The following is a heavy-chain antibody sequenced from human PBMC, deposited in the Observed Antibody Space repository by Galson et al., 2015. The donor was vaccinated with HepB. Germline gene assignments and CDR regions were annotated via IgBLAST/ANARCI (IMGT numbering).Heavy chain of an antibody. CDR3: ARVDLSYWGLDV. J-gene: IGHJ6*02. Sequence: SLRLSCATSGFIFSDYYMTWIRQAPGRGLEFVSYIAGTTGYTEHADSVKGRFTISRDDAKKSLYLQMNSLRAEDTAVYYCARVDLSYWGLDVWGQGATVTVS. CDR2: IAGTTGYT. CDR1: GFIFSDYY. V-gene: IGHV3-11*05.